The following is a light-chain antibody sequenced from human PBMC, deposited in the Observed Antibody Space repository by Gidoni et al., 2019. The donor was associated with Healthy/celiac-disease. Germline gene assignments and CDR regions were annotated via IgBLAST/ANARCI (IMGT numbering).Light chain of an antibody. Sequence: DIVMTQSPLSLPVTPGEPASISCRSSQSLLHSNGYNYLDWYLQKPGQSPQLLIYLGSNRASGVPDRFSGSGSGTDFTLKINRVEAEEVGVYYCMQALQAPRTFGQGTKVEIK. CDR2: LGS. CDR3: MQALQAPRT. CDR1: QSLLHSNGYNY. V-gene: IGKV2-28*01. J-gene: IGKJ1*01.